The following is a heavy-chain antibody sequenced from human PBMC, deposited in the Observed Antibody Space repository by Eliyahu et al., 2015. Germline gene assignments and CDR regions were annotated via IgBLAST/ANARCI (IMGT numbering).Heavy chain of an antibody. CDR1: XXSISSSSYX. CDR2: IYXXGST. CDR3: ARAYSSSPPTY. Sequence: QLQLQESGPGLVKPSETLSLTXPVXXXSISSSSYXWGWXRQPPGKGLEWIGSIYXXGSTYYNPSLKSRVTISVDTSKNQFSLKLSSVTAADTAVYYCARAYSSSPPTYWGQGTLVTVSS. J-gene: IGHJ4*02. D-gene: IGHD6-13*01. V-gene: IGHV4-39*01.